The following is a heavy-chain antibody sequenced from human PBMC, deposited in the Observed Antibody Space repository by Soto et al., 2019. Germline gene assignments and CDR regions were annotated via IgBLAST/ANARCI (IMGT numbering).Heavy chain of an antibody. J-gene: IGHJ6*02. CDR2: INPNSGGT. V-gene: IGHV1-2*04. D-gene: IGHD3-10*01. CDR1: GSTFTGYY. Sequence: ASVTVSCKASGSTFTGYYMHWVRQAPGQGLEWMGWINPNSGGTNYAQKFQGWVTMTRDTSISTAYMELSRLRSDDTAVYYCARRDGFGEYGMDVWGQGTTVTVSS. CDR3: ARRDGFGEYGMDV.